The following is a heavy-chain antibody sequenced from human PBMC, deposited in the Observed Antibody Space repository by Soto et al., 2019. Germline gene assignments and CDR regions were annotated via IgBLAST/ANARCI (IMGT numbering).Heavy chain of an antibody. CDR1: GFTFSSYS. D-gene: IGHD3-10*01. CDR3: ARDQGITMVRGVAGDY. Sequence: EVQLVESGGGLVKPGGSLRLSCAASGFTFSSYSMNWVRQAPGKGLEWVSSISSSSSYIYYADSVKGRVTISRDNAKNTLYLQMNSLRAEDTAVYYCARDQGITMVRGVAGDYWGQGTLVTVSS. J-gene: IGHJ4*02. V-gene: IGHV3-21*01. CDR2: ISSSSSYI.